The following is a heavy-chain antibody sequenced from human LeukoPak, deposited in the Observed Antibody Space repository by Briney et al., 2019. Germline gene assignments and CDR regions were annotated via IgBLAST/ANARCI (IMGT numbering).Heavy chain of an antibody. Sequence: GGSLRLSCAASGFTFSSYAMNWVRQAPGKGLEWVSAISGSGGSTYYADSVKGRFTTSRDNSKNTLYLQMNSLRAEDTAVYYCAKPLSLHDYGVIDAFDIWGQGTMVTVSS. CDR2: ISGSGGST. CDR3: AKPLSLHDYGVIDAFDI. J-gene: IGHJ3*02. D-gene: IGHD4-17*01. V-gene: IGHV3-23*01. CDR1: GFTFSSYA.